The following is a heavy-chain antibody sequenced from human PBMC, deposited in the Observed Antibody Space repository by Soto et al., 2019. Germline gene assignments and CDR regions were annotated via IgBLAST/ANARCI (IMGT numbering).Heavy chain of an antibody. CDR2: IYPGDSDT. CDR3: ARESTIFGVVTKPNYYYGMDV. V-gene: IGHV5-51*03. CDR1: GYSFPSYW. J-gene: IGHJ6*02. Sequence: PGESLKISCKGSGYSFPSYWIGWVRQMPGKGLERMGIIYPGDSDTRYSPSFQGQVTISADKSISTAYLQWSSLKASDTAMYYCARESTIFGVVTKPNYYYGMDVWGQGTTVTVSS. D-gene: IGHD3-3*01.